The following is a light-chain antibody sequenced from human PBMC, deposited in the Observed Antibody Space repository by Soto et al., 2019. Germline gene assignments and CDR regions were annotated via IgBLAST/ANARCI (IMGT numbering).Light chain of an antibody. Sequence: EIVLTQSPGTLSLSPGERATLSCRASQSVSRYLAWYQQKPGQAPRLLIYDASNRATGIPARFSGSGSGTDFTLTISSLEPDDFTVYYCQQHSDWPLTFGGGTKVDIK. V-gene: IGKV3-11*01. CDR3: QQHSDWPLT. CDR1: QSVSRY. J-gene: IGKJ4*01. CDR2: DAS.